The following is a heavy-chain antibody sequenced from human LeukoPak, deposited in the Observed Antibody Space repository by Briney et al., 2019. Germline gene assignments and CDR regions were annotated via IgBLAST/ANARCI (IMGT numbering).Heavy chain of an antibody. CDR1: GLTASSNY. J-gene: IGHJ4*02. Sequence: GGSLRLSCAASGLTASSNYMTWVRQAPGKGLEWVSVLYSDGSTFFADSVRGRFTFSRDDSKNTLYLQMNSLRAEDTAVYYCARAIVEGKVWYYFDYWGQGTLVTVSS. CDR3: ARAIVEGKVWYYFDY. D-gene: IGHD1-26*01. CDR2: LYSDGST. V-gene: IGHV3-53*01.